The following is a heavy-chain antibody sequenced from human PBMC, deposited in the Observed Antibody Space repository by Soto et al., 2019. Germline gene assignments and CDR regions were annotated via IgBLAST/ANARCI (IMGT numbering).Heavy chain of an antibody. CDR2: IWYDGSNK. V-gene: IGHV3-33*06. J-gene: IGHJ6*02. CDR1: GFTFSSYG. D-gene: IGHD2-8*01. CDR3: AKGGALAYCTNGVCYTEGYYYYGMDV. Sequence: GGSLRLSCAASGFTFSSYGMHWVRQAPGKGLEWVAVIWYDGSNKYYADSVKGRFTISRDNSKNTLYLQMNSLRAEDTAVYYCAKGGALAYCTNGVCYTEGYYYYGMDVWGQGTTVTVSS.